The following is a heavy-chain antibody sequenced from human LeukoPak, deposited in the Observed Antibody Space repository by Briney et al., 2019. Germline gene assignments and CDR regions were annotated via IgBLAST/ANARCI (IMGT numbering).Heavy chain of an antibody. Sequence: PSETLSLTCTVSGGSISSSSYYWGWIRQPPGKGLEWIGSIYYSGSTYYNPSLKSRVTISVDTSKNQFSLKLSSVTAADTAVYYCARGRGAKMANQLGDFQHWGQGTLVTVSS. J-gene: IGHJ1*01. CDR3: ARGRGAKMANQLGDFQH. CDR1: GGSISSSSYY. CDR2: IYYSGST. D-gene: IGHD5-24*01. V-gene: IGHV4-39*01.